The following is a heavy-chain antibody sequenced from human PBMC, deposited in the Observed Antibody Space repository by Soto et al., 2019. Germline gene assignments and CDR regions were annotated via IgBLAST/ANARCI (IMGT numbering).Heavy chain of an antibody. V-gene: IGHV3-30-3*01. Sequence: GGSLRLSCAASGFTFSSYAMHWVRQAPGKGLEWVAVISYDGSNKYYADSVKGRFTISRDNSKNTLYLQMNSLRAEDTAVYYCAREGRWELNDAFDIWGQGTMVTVSS. J-gene: IGHJ3*02. CDR2: ISYDGSNK. D-gene: IGHD1-26*01. CDR3: AREGRWELNDAFDI. CDR1: GFTFSSYA.